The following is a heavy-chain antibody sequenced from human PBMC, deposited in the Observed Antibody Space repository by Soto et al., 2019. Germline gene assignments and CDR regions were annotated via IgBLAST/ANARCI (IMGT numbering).Heavy chain of an antibody. CDR1: GFTFSSYA. CDR2: LSGSGGST. V-gene: IGHV3-23*01. D-gene: IGHD6-6*01. CDR3: AKEGGDSSSDS. Sequence: EVQMLESGGGLVQPGGYLRLSCAASGFTFSSYAMSWVRQAPGKGLEWVSALSGSGGSTYYADSVKGRFTISRDKSKNTLYLQMNSLRAEDTAVYYCAKEGGDSSSDSWGQGTLVTVSS. J-gene: IGHJ4*02.